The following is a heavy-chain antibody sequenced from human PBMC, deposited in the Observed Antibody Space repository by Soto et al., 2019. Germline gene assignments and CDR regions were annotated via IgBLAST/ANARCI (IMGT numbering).Heavy chain of an antibody. V-gene: IGHV3-21*01. D-gene: IGHD3-10*01. J-gene: IGHJ6*02. CDR1: GFTFSSYS. CDR3: ARVIWATCYYYGMDV. Sequence: GGSLRLSCAASGFTFSSYSMNWVRQAPGKGLEWVSSISSSSSYIYYADSVKGRFTISRDNAKNSLYLQMNSLRAEDTAVYYCARVIWATCYYYGMDVWGQGTTVTVSS. CDR2: ISSSSSYI.